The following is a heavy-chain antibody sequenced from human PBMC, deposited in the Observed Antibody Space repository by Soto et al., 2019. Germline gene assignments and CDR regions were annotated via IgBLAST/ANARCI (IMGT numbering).Heavy chain of an antibody. CDR1: GYSFTSYW. V-gene: IGHV5-51*01. Sequence: GESLKISCKGSGYSFTSYWIGWVRQMPGKGLEWMGIIYPGDSDTRYSPSFQGQVTISADKSISTAYLQWSSLKASDTAMYYCARLEYGIAVAGRRDAFDIWGQGTMVTVSS. J-gene: IGHJ3*02. CDR2: IYPGDSDT. CDR3: ARLEYGIAVAGRRDAFDI. D-gene: IGHD6-19*01.